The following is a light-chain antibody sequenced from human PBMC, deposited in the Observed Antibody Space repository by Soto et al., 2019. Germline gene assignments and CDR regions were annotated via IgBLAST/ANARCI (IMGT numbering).Light chain of an antibody. Sequence: QSVLTQPPSVSGAPGQRFTISCAGSSSNIGAHFDVHWYQQVPGTAPKLLIYANSNRPSGVPDRFSGSKSGTSASLVITGLQADDVADYFCQSYDTSLSGSYVFGTGTKVTVL. CDR1: SSNIGAHFD. CDR3: QSYDTSLSGSYV. J-gene: IGLJ1*01. CDR2: ANS. V-gene: IGLV1-40*01.